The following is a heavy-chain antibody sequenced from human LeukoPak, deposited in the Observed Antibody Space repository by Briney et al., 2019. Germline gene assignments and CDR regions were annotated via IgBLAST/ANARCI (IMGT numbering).Heavy chain of an antibody. Sequence: GGSLRLSCAASGFTFSTAWMSWVRQAPGKGLEWVGHIKSKGAGGTTDYAAPVKGRFTISRDDSKSTVSLQMNSLKTEDTAVYYCTTEYYGSDYYWGQGTLVTVSS. V-gene: IGHV3-15*01. D-gene: IGHD3-10*01. CDR3: TTEYYGSDYY. J-gene: IGHJ4*02. CDR2: IKSKGAGGTT. CDR1: GFTFSTAW.